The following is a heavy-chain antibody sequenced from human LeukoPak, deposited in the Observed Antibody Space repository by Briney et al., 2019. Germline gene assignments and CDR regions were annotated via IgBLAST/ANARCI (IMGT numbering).Heavy chain of an antibody. CDR2: ISHGGDST. D-gene: IGHD6-19*01. CDR1: GFTFSTSA. CDR3: AKHTSGGAFDI. V-gene: IGHV3-23*01. Sequence: GGSLRLSCTASGFTFSTSAMSWVRQAPGKGPEWVSAISHGGDSTDYADSVKGRFTISRDNSKNTLSLQMNSLRAEDTSVYFCAKHTSGGAFDIWGQGTMVTVSS. J-gene: IGHJ3*02.